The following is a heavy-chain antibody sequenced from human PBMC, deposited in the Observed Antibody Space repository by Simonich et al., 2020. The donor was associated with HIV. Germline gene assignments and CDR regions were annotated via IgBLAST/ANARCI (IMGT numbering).Heavy chain of an antibody. CDR2: ISSSSSYI. Sequence: EVQLVESGGGLVKPGGSLRLSCAASGFTFSSYSMNWVRQAPGKGPEWVSSISSSSSYIYYADSVKGRINISRDNAKNSLYLQMNSLRAEDTAVYYCARDGRKGSSTSCSDYWGQGTLVTVSS. D-gene: IGHD2-2*01. V-gene: IGHV3-21*01. CDR3: ARDGRKGSSTSCSDY. CDR1: GFTFSSYS. J-gene: IGHJ4*02.